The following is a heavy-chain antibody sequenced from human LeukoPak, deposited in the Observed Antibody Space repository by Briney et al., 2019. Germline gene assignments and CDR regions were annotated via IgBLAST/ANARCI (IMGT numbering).Heavy chain of an antibody. CDR1: GFTFSSYE. Sequence: GGSLRPSCAASGFTFSSYEMNWVRQAPGKGLEWVSYISSSGSTIYYADSVKGRFTISRDNAKNSLYLQMNSLRAEDTAVYYCARNYVARYYYGSGSYYDGMYVWGQGTTVTVSS. CDR2: ISSSGSTI. CDR3: ARNYVARYYYGSGSYYDGMYV. D-gene: IGHD3-10*01. J-gene: IGHJ6*02. V-gene: IGHV3-48*03.